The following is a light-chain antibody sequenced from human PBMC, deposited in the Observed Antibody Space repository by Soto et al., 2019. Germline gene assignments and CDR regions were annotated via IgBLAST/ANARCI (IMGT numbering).Light chain of an antibody. CDR3: QQRSNWPPFWT. J-gene: IGKJ1*01. V-gene: IGKV3-11*01. CDR1: QSVRSY. CDR2: DAS. Sequence: EIVLTQSPATLSLSPGERATLSCRASQSVRSYLAWYQQKPGQAPRLLIYDASNRATGIPARFSGSGSGTDFTLTISSLEPEDFAVYYCQQRSNWPPFWTFGQGTKVEIK.